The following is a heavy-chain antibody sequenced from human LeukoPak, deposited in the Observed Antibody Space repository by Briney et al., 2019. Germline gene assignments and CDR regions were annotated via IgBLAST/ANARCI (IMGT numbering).Heavy chain of an antibody. CDR2: IRSKAYGGTT. Sequence: GGSLRLSCTASGFTFGDYAMSWVRQAPGKGRGWVGFIRSKAYGGTTEYAASVKGRFTISRDDSKSIAYLQMNSLKTEDTAVYYCTRDGHPSKHVAGTLYYYYGMDVWGKGTTVTVSS. V-gene: IGHV3-49*04. J-gene: IGHJ6*04. D-gene: IGHD6-19*01. CDR1: GFTFGDYA. CDR3: TRDGHPSKHVAGTLYYYYGMDV.